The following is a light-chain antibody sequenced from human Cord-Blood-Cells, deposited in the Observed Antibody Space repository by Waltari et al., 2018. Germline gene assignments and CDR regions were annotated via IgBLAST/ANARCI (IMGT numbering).Light chain of an antibody. CDR3: QQYGSSPPWT. V-gene: IGKV3-20*01. CDR2: GPS. CDR1: QSVSSSY. J-gene: IGKJ1*01. Sequence: DIVLTQSPGTLSLSPGERAPLSCRASQSVSSSYLAWYQQKPGQAPRLLIYGPSSRATGIPDRFSGSGSGTDFTLTISRLEPEDFAVYYCQQYGSSPPWTFGQGTKVEIK.